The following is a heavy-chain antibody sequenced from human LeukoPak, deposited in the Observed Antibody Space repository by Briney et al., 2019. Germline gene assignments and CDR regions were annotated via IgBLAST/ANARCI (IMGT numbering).Heavy chain of an antibody. J-gene: IGHJ4*02. V-gene: IGHV3-23*01. D-gene: IGHD3-22*01. CDR3: AIFRYYYDSSGYYGF. CDR2: ISGSGGST. Sequence: GGSLRLSCAASGFTFSSYAMSWVRQAPGKGLEWVSAISGSGGSTYYADSVKGRFTISKDNSKNTLHLQMNSLRAEDTAVYYCAIFRYYYDSSGYYGFWGQGTLVTVSS. CDR1: GFTFSSYA.